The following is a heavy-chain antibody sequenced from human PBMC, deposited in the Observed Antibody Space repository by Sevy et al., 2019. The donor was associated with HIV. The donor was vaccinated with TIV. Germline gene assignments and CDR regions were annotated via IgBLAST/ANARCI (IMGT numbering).Heavy chain of an antibody. D-gene: IGHD1-20*01. CDR3: GRDRGKQYKGTMDV. Sequence: GGSLRLSCAASGFTVSSNYMSWVRQAAGKGLEWVSVTYSGGTTYYADSVKGRFTISRDNSKNTLFLQMNSLRAEDTAVYYCGRDRGKQYKGTMDVWGQGTTVTVSS. J-gene: IGHJ6*02. CDR2: TYSGGTT. CDR1: GFTVSSNY. V-gene: IGHV3-53*01.